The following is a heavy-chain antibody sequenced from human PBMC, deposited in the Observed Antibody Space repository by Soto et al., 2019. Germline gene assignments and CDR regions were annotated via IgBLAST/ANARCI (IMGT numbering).Heavy chain of an antibody. J-gene: IGHJ5*02. V-gene: IGHV1-69*01. Sequence: QVQLVQSGAEVKKPGSSVKVSCKASGGTFGSYAFSWVRQAPGQGLEWMGGIIPVSGAAHYAQKFQGRVTIPGDDARITADWGLGSWSSQHPPVFLWAAAWGCRIPPSPLDPWGKGTRFIVSS. CDR2: IIPVSGAA. D-gene: IGHD2-15*01. CDR3: AAAWGCRIPPSPLDP. CDR1: GGTFGSYA.